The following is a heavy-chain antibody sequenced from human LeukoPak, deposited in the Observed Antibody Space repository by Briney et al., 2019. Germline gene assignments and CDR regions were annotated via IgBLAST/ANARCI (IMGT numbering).Heavy chain of an antibody. J-gene: IGHJ4*02. CDR1: GYSFTSYW. Sequence: KDGESLKISCKGSGYSFTSYWIGWVRQMPGKGLEWMGIIYPGDSDTRYSPSFQGQVTISADKSISTAYLQWSSLKASDTAMYYCARLGEEQWLAQPFDYWGQGTLVTVSS. D-gene: IGHD6-19*01. CDR2: IYPGDSDT. CDR3: ARLGEEQWLAQPFDY. V-gene: IGHV5-51*01.